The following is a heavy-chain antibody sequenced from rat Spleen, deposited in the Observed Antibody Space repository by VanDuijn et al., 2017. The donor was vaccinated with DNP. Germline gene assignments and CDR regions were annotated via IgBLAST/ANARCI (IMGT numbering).Heavy chain of an antibody. Sequence: EVQLVESGGDLVQPGRSLKLSCVASGFTFSTFWMTWIRQVPGKGLEWVASITNTVGNTYYRDSVKGRFTVSRDNAKSTLYLQMDSLRSEDTATYYCARHNNFDYWGQGTLVTVSS. CDR2: ITNTVGNT. V-gene: IGHV5-31*01. J-gene: IGHJ3*01. CDR3: ARHNNFDY. CDR1: GFTFSTFW. D-gene: IGHD1-10*01.